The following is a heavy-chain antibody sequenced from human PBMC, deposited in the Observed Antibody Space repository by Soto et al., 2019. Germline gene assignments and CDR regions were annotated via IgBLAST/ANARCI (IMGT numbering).Heavy chain of an antibody. CDR3: AHIVVAGLGYYFDY. Sequence: QITLKESGPTLVKPTQTLTLTCTFSGFSLSSTRMAVGWIRQPPGKALEWLALIYWDDDKRYSPFLKSWLTLTKDTSKNQVVLTMSNMDPVDTARYYCAHIVVAGLGYYFDYWGQGTLVTVSS. J-gene: IGHJ4*02. V-gene: IGHV2-5*02. CDR2: IYWDDDK. D-gene: IGHD6-19*01. CDR1: GFSLSSTRMA.